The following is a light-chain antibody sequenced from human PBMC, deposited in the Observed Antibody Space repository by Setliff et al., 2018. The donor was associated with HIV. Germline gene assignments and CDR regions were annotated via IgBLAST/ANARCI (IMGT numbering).Light chain of an antibody. Sequence: QSALTQVASVSGSLGQSITISCTGTSNDVGGHNLVSWFRADPGKAPKLIIFNVNLWASGVSHRFSASKSGNTASLTISGLQSEDEADYYCCSYSRSSVPYVFGSGTRSPS. J-gene: IGLJ1*01. CDR3: CSYSRSSVPYV. CDR1: SNDVGGHNL. CDR2: NVN. V-gene: IGLV2-23*02.